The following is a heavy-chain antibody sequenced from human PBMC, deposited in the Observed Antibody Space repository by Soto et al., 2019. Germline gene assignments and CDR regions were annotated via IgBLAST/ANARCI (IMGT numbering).Heavy chain of an antibody. J-gene: IGHJ6*02. CDR2: IDPSDSYT. CDR1: GYSFTIYW. CDR3: ARHQCISTSCYRKGYYYYGMDV. Sequence: GESLKISCNGSGYSFTIYWIYWVRQMPGKGLEWMGRIDPSDSYTNYSPSFQGQVTISADKSISTAYLQWSSLKASDTAMYYCARHQCISTSCYRKGYYYYGMDVWGQGTTVTAP. V-gene: IGHV5-10-1*04. D-gene: IGHD2-2*01.